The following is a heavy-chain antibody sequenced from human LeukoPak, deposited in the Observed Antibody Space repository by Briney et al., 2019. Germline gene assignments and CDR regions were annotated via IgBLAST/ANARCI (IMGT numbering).Heavy chain of an antibody. CDR2: IIPIFGSA. J-gene: IGHJ4*02. V-gene: IGHV1-69*06. Sequence: SVKVSCKASGGIFGSYAINWVRQAPGQGLEWMGRIIPIFGSANYAQKFQGRVTITADKSTRTAYMELSSLRSEDTALYYCAKGSRLREGGSYRFWGQGTLVTVSS. D-gene: IGHD3-16*02. CDR3: AKGSRLREGGSYRF. CDR1: GGIFGSYA.